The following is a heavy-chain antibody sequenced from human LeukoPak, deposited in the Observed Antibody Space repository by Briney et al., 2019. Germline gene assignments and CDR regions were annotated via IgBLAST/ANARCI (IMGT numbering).Heavy chain of an antibody. Sequence: GGSLRLSCAASGFTFSSYGMHWVRQAPGKGLEWVAFMRYDGSNKYYADSVKGRFTISRDNSKNTLYLQMNSLRAEDTAVYYCAKDLDYYDSSGYVYAYMDVWGKGTTVTISS. J-gene: IGHJ6*03. CDR3: AKDLDYYDSSGYVYAYMDV. V-gene: IGHV3-30*02. CDR1: GFTFSSYG. D-gene: IGHD3-22*01. CDR2: MRYDGSNK.